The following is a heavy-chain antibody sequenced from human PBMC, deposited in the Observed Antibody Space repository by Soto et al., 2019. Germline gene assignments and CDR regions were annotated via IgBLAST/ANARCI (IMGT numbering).Heavy chain of an antibody. CDR3: ARRSGSWYFDY. Sequence: SETLSLTCAVSGGSISSGGYSWSWIRQPPGKGLEWIGYIYHSGSTYYNPSLKSQVTISVDRSKNQFSLKLSSVTAADTAVYYCARRSGSWYFDYWGQGTLVTVSS. J-gene: IGHJ4*02. V-gene: IGHV4-30-2*01. CDR2: IYHSGST. CDR1: GGSISSGGYS. D-gene: IGHD1-26*01.